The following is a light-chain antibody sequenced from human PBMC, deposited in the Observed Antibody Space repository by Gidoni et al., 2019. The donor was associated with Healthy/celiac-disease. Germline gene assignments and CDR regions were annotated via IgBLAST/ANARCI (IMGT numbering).Light chain of an antibody. Sequence: IVFTQPPASLPLSAGERATLSCRASQSVSSNYLAWYQQKPGQAPRLLIYGASSRGTGIPDRFSSSGSGTDFTLTSSRLEPDDFAVYYCQQYGSSPTFGGGTKVEIK. V-gene: IGKV3-20*01. CDR3: QQYGSSPT. CDR2: GAS. J-gene: IGKJ4*01. CDR1: QSVSSNY.